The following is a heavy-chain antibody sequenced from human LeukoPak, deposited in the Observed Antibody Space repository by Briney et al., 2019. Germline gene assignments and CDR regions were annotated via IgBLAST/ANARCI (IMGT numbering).Heavy chain of an antibody. Sequence: PSETLSPTCTVSGGSISSSSYYWGWIRQPPGKGLEWIGSIYYSGSTYYNPSLKSRVTISVDTSKNQFSLKLSSVTAADTAVYYCARRGGIAVHWGQGTLVTVSS. CDR1: GGSISSSSYY. J-gene: IGHJ4*02. CDR2: IYYSGST. V-gene: IGHV4-39*01. CDR3: ARRGGIAVH. D-gene: IGHD6-19*01.